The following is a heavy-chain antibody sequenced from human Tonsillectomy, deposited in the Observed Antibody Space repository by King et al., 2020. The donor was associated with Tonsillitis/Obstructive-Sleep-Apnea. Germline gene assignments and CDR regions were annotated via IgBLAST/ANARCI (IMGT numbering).Heavy chain of an antibody. CDR3: ARSALPQTAFDY. J-gene: IGHJ4*02. CDR2: ISYDGSNK. V-gene: IGHV3-30*01. Sequence: VQLVESGGGVVQPGRSLRLSCAASGFTFSSYAMHWVRQAPGKGLEWVAVISYDGSNKYYADSVKGRFTISRDNSKNTLYLQMNSLRAEDTAVYYCARSALPQTAFDYWGQGTLVTVSS. D-gene: IGHD1-14*01. CDR1: GFTFSSYA.